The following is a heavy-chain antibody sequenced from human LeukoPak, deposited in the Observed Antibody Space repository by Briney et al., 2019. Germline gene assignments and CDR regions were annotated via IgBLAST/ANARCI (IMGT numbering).Heavy chain of an antibody. Sequence: GGSLRLSCAASGFTFSSYSMNWVRQAPGKGLEWVSYISSSSSTIYYADSVKGRFTISRDNAKNSLYLQMNSLRAEDTAVYYCARGGDSSSWYMRYYFDYWGQGTLVTVSS. J-gene: IGHJ4*02. CDR3: ARGGDSSSWYMRYYFDY. CDR1: GFTFSSYS. V-gene: IGHV3-48*01. D-gene: IGHD6-13*01. CDR2: ISSSSSTI.